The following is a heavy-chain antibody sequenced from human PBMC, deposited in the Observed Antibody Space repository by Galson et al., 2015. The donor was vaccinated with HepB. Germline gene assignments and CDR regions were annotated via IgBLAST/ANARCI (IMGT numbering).Heavy chain of an antibody. D-gene: IGHD2-8*01. Sequence: TLSLTCTVSGDSITTSKYYWAWIRQPPGKGLEWIGSLYYTGSTYYDPSLESRVTISADTSKNQLSLRLSAVTVADTAVYYCTTCGGNGLMVFAPFDYWGQGRLVTVSS. CDR2: LYYTGST. CDR1: GDSITTSKYY. V-gene: IGHV4-39*01. CDR3: TTCGGNGLMVFAPFDY. J-gene: IGHJ4*02.